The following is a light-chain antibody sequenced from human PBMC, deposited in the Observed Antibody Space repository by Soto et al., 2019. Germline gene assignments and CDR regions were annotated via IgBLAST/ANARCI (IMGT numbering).Light chain of an antibody. CDR3: QHYDGSLWT. Sequence: EIVLTKSPGTLSLSPRERATLSCRASQSVRSTYLAWYQQKPGQAPRLLIYEASSRATDIPDRFSGAGSGGAFTLTISGLEPEDFATYNCQHYDGSLWTFGQGTKVDIK. J-gene: IGKJ1*01. CDR1: QSVRSTY. CDR2: EAS. V-gene: IGKV3-20*01.